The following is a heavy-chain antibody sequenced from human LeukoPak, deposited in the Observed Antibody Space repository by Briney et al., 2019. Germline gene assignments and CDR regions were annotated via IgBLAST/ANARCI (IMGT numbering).Heavy chain of an antibody. Sequence: PGGSLRLSCAASGFTFSSYGMHWVRQAPGKGLEWVAVIWYDGSNKYYADSVKGRFTISRDNSKNTLYLQMNSLRAEDTAVYYCAKIAVAVTFDYWGQGTLVTVSS. CDR3: AKIAVAVTFDY. CDR1: GFTFSSYG. D-gene: IGHD6-19*01. V-gene: IGHV3-33*06. CDR2: IWYDGSNK. J-gene: IGHJ4*02.